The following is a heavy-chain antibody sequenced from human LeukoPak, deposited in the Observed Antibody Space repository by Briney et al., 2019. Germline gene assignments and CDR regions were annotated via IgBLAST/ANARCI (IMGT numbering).Heavy chain of an antibody. CDR1: GFTFSSYG. J-gene: IGHJ4*02. CDR3: AGYQPPVFDY. CDR2: ISGSGGRT. V-gene: IGHV3-23*01. Sequence: PGGSLRLSCAASGFTFSSYGMSWVRQAPGKGLEWVSGISGSGGRTYFADSVKGRFTISRDNAKNSLYLQMNSLRAEDTAVYYCAGYQPPVFDYWGQGTLVTVSS. D-gene: IGHD2-2*01.